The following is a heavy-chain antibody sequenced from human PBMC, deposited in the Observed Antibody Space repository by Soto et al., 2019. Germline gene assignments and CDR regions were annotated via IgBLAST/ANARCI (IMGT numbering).Heavy chain of an antibody. D-gene: IGHD2-21*01. J-gene: IGHJ4*02. CDR3: ARGPDLGWD. Sequence: QVQLQESGPGLVKPSGTLSLTCAVSGGSISSSHWWSWVRHPPGKGLEWIGEIYHSGTTNYNPSLKSRLNISIDKSKNQISLILSSVTAADTTVYYCARGPDLGWDWGQGTLVTVSS. CDR2: IYHSGTT. CDR1: GGSISSSHW. V-gene: IGHV4-4*02.